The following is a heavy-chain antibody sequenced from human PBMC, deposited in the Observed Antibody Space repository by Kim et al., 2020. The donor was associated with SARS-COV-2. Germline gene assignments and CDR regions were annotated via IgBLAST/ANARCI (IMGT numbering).Heavy chain of an antibody. J-gene: IGHJ4*02. D-gene: IGHD2-2*01. CDR3: ARGGALGNCSSTSCLAFDY. Sequence: KGRCPISRDNGKNTMYLQMNSLRGEDTAVYYCARGGALGNCSSTSCLAFDYWGQGTLVTVSS. V-gene: IGHV3-74*01.